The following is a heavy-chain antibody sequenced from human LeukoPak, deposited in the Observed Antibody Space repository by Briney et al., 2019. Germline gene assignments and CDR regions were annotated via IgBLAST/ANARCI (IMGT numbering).Heavy chain of an antibody. CDR1: GFTFTSYA. D-gene: IGHD6-13*01. V-gene: IGHV3-23*01. CDR2: IRNTGDSI. CDR3: AKDIAAAGSSFFDS. Sequence: SGGSLRLSCAASGFTFTSYAMSWVRQAPGRGLEWVSSIRNTGDSIYYADSVKGRFTISRDNSKSTLYLQMNSLRAEDTAVYYCAKDIAAAGSSFFDSWGQGALVTVSS. J-gene: IGHJ4*02.